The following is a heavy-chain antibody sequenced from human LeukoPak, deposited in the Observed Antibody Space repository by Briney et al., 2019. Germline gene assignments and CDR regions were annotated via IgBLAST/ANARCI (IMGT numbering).Heavy chain of an antibody. D-gene: IGHD6-19*01. V-gene: IGHV4-59*08. Sequence: PSETLSLTCTVSGGSISSYYWSWIRQPPGKGLEWIGYIYYSGSTNYSPSLKSRVTISVDTSKNQFSLKLSSVTAADTAVYYCARLPIGSGWYFLDYWGQGTLVTVSS. CDR2: IYYSGST. CDR3: ARLPIGSGWYFLDY. J-gene: IGHJ4*02. CDR1: GGSISSYY.